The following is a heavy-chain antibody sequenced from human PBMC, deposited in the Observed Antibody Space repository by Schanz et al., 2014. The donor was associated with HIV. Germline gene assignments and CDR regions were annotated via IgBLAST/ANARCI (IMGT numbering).Heavy chain of an antibody. V-gene: IGHV3-30*18. CDR2: ISYDGSKK. CDR3: AKEYEGFDI. CDR1: GFTFSTYG. J-gene: IGHJ3*02. D-gene: IGHD3-3*01. Sequence: QVQLVESGGRVVQPGRSLRLSCAASGFTFSTYGMHWVRQAPGKGLEWVAVISYDGSKKYYADSVKGRFTISKDNSENIMYLQMNNLGPDDTAVYYCAKEYEGFDIWGQGTMVTVSS.